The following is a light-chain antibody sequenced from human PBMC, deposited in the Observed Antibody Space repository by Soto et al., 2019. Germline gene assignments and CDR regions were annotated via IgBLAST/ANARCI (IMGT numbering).Light chain of an antibody. J-gene: IGKJ1*01. Sequence: EIVMTQSPATLSVSPGERATLACRASQSISSNLAWYQQKPGQAPRLLVYGASTRATGIPARFSGSGSGTDFTLTISSLQSEDFSVYYCQYYNNCPPWPFGQGTKVEIK. CDR3: QYYNNCPPWP. CDR2: GAS. V-gene: IGKV3-15*01. CDR1: QSISSN.